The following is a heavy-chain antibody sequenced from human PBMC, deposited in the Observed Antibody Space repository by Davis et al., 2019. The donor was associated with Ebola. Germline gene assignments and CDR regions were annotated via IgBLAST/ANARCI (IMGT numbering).Heavy chain of an antibody. D-gene: IGHD2-2*01. CDR2: ISSSSSTI. CDR3: ARGIWPAAETFDY. CDR1: GFTFSSYS. J-gene: IGHJ4*02. Sequence: GESLKISCAASGFTFSSYSMNWVRQAPGKGLEWVSYISSSSSTIYYADSVKGRFTISRDNAKNSLYLQMNSLRDEDTAVYYCARGIWPAAETFDYWGQGTLVTVSS. V-gene: IGHV3-48*02.